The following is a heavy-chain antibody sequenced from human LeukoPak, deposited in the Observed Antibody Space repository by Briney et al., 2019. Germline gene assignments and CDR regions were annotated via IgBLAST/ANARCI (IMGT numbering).Heavy chain of an antibody. CDR3: ARDRNYDFWSGYTNWFDH. J-gene: IGHJ5*02. Sequence: SQTLSLTCTVSGGSISSGSYYWSWIRQPAGKGLEWIGRIYTSGSTNYNPSLKSRVTISVDTSKNQFSLKLSSVTAADTAVYYCARDRNYDFWSGYTNWFDHWGQGTLVTVSS. D-gene: IGHD3-3*01. CDR1: GGSISSGSYY. CDR2: IYTSGST. V-gene: IGHV4-61*02.